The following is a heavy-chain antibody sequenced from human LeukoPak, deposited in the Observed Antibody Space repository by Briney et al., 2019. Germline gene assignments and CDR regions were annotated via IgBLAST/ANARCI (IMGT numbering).Heavy chain of an antibody. Sequence: KSSETLSLTCTVSGGSISSYYWSWIRQPPGKGLEWIGYIYYSGSTNYNPSPKSRVIISIDTSKNQFSLRLRSVTAAGTAVYYCARENDRYGRIDYWGQGTQVTVSS. CDR2: IYYSGST. CDR3: ARENDRYGRIDY. J-gene: IGHJ4*02. CDR1: GGSISSYY. V-gene: IGHV4-59*01. D-gene: IGHD5-18*01.